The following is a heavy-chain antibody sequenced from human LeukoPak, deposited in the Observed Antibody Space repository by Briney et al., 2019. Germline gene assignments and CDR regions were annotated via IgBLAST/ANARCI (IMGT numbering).Heavy chain of an antibody. CDR1: GFTFSSYS. CDR2: ISSSSSTI. Sequence: PGGSLRLSCAASGFTFSSYSMNWVRQAPGKGLEWVSYISSSSSTIYYADSVKGRFTISRDNAKNSLYLQMNSLRAEDTAVYYCARVDVVVSAHYYYGMDVWGQGTTVTVSS. D-gene: IGHD2-2*01. CDR3: ARVDVVVSAHYYYGMDV. V-gene: IGHV3-48*01. J-gene: IGHJ6*02.